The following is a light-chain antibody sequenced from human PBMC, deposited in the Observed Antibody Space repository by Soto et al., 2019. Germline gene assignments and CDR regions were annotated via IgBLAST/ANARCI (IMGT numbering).Light chain of an antibody. CDR2: EVS. CDR1: SSDVGGYNY. CDR3: SSYTSSSSLGV. V-gene: IGLV2-14*03. Sequence: QSALTQPASVSGSPGQWITISCTGTSSDVGGYNYVSWYQQHPGKAPKLMISEVSNRPSGVSNRFSGSKSGNTASLTISGLQAEDEADYYCSSYTSSSSLGVFGTGTKPPS. J-gene: IGLJ1*01.